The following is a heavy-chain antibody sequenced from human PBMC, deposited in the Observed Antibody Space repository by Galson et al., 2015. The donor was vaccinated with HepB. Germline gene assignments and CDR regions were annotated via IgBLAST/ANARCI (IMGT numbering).Heavy chain of an antibody. D-gene: IGHD5-18*01. CDR3: AKGFVDTAMVPWFDP. J-gene: IGHJ5*02. V-gene: IGHV3-30*18. Sequence: SLRLSCAASGFTFSSYGMHWVRQAPGKGLEWVAVISYDGSNKYYADSVKGRFTISRDNSKNTLYLQMNSLRAEDTAVYYRAKGFVDTAMVPWFDPWGQGTLVTVSS. CDR1: GFTFSSYG. CDR2: ISYDGSNK.